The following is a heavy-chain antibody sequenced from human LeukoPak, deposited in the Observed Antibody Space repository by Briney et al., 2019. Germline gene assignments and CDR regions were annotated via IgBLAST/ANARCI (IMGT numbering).Heavy chain of an antibody. CDR3: GRGGWRIIETGGDS. D-gene: IGHD2-15*01. CDR2: ISSSSTTI. J-gene: IGHJ4*02. CDR1: GFNFISYS. Sequence: PGGSLRLSCTVSGFNFISYSMNWVRQAPGKGLEWVSYISSSSTTIYYIGSVKGRFTISRDNAKNSLYLQMKSLRVEDTAMYYCGRGGWRIIETGGDSWGQGTLVTVSS. V-gene: IGHV3-48*04.